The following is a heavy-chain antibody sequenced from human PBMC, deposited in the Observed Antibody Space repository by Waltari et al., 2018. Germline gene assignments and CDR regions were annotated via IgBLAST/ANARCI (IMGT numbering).Heavy chain of an antibody. CDR2: LSWNSDNI. V-gene: IGHV3-9*01. J-gene: IGHJ3*01. CDR1: GFTFDDYA. Sequence: EVQLVESGGDVVQPDRSLRLSCSASGFTFDDYAVHWVRQAPGKGLEWVAGLSWNSDNIGYADSLKGRFIVSRDNAKNALYLQMNSLRAEDTALYYCARAGVVCTITSCSWSHRAPPAFDVWGQGTMVTVSS. D-gene: IGHD2-2*01. CDR3: ARAGVVCTITSCSWSHRAPPAFDV.